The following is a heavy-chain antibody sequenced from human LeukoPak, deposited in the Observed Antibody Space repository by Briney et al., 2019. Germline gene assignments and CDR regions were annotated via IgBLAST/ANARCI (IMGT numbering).Heavy chain of an antibody. V-gene: IGHV3-53*01. CDR1: GFTVSSNY. CDR2: IYSGGST. Sequence: GGSLRLSCAASGFTVSSNYMSWVRQAPGKGLEWVSVIYSGGSTYYADSMKGRFTISRDNSKNTLYLQMNSLRAEDTAVYYCARGGYSYGYWFDPWGQGTLVTVSS. J-gene: IGHJ5*02. D-gene: IGHD5-18*01. CDR3: ARGGYSYGYWFDP.